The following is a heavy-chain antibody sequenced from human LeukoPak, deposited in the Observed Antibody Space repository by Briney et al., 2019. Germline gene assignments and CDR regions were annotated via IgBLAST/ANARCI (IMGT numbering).Heavy chain of an antibody. CDR1: GYSISSGYY. CDR3: ARDHEQLVYVPDWFDP. J-gene: IGHJ5*02. V-gene: IGHV4-38-2*02. CDR2: IYHSGST. Sequence: SETLSLTCTVSGYSISSGYYWGWIRQPPGKGLEWIGSIYHSGSTYYNPSLKSRVTISVDTSKNQFSLKLSSVTAADTAVYYCARDHEQLVYVPDWFDPWGQGTLVTVSS. D-gene: IGHD6-13*01.